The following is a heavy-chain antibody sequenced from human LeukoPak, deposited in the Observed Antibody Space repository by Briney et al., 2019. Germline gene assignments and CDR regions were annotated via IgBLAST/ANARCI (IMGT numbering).Heavy chain of an antibody. Sequence: GGCLRLSCAASGFTFSTYAMSWVRQAPGKGLEWVSIISADSYGTYYADSVKGRFTISRDNFKNTLYLLMSGLRAEDTAVYYCAKHEGDSWGQGSLVTASS. V-gene: IGHV3-23*01. J-gene: IGHJ5*01. CDR2: ISADSYGT. CDR1: GFTFSTYA. CDR3: AKHEGDS.